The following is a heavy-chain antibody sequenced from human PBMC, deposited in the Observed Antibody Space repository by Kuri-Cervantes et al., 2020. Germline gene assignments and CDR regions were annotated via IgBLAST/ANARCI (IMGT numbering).Heavy chain of an antibody. Sequence: GESLKISCAASGFTFSSYAMHWVRQAPGKGLEWVAVISYDGSNKYYADSVKGRFTISRDNSKNTLYLQMNSLRAEDTAVYYCAREYGEDAFDIWGQGTMVTVSS. CDR2: ISYDGSNK. CDR1: GFTFSSYA. CDR3: AREYGEDAFDI. D-gene: IGHD4-17*01. J-gene: IGHJ3*02. V-gene: IGHV3-30-3*01.